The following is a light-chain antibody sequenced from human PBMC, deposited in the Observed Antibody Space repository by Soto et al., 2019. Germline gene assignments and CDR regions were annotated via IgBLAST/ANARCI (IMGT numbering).Light chain of an antibody. J-gene: IGKJ4*02. CDR3: QQYKKWPFT. CDR2: DAS. V-gene: IGKV3D-15*01. CDR1: QSVSSD. Sequence: EIAMTQSPAILSVSPGERATLSCRASQSVSSDLAWYQQKPGQAPRLLIYDASTGATGIPARFSGSGSGTEFTLTITSLQSEDFVVYYCQQYKKWPFTFGGGTKVEIK.